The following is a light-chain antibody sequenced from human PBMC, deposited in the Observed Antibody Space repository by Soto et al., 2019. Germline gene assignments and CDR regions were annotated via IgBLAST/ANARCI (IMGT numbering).Light chain of an antibody. CDR3: QQYSSSPSIT. V-gene: IGKV3-20*01. Sequence: EIVMTQSPATLSVSPGERATLSCRASQSVSSHLVWYQQKPGQAPRLLIYGASTRATGIPDRFSGSGSGTDFTLTISRLEPEDFAVYYCQQYSSSPSITFGQGTRLEIK. CDR1: QSVSSH. CDR2: GAS. J-gene: IGKJ5*01.